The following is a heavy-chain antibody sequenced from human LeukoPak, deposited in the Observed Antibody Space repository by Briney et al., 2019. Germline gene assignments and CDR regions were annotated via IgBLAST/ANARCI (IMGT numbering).Heavy chain of an antibody. CDR3: AKAPVTSCRGAFCYPFDY. CDR2: IKKDGSEK. CDR1: GFTFSSYW. D-gene: IGHD2-15*01. J-gene: IGHJ4*02. Sequence: TGGSLRLSCAASGFTFSSYWMSWVRQAPGKGLEWVANIKKDGSEKYYVDSVKGRFTISRDNAKTSLYLQMNSLRAEDAAVYYCAKAPVTSCRGAFCYPFDYWGQGTLVTVPS. V-gene: IGHV3-7*03.